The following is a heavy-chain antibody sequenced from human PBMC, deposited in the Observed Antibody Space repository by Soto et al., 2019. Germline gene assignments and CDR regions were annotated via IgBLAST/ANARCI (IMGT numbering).Heavy chain of an antibody. Sequence: ASPSLTFTVSVYTVISGSYYWSWLRPPPGKGLEWIGYIYYSGSTNYNPSLKSRVTISVDTSKNQFSLKLSSVTAADTAVYYCARVGVSWNYIPHAFDIWGQGTRVYVS. D-gene: IGHD1-7*01. J-gene: IGHJ3*02. V-gene: IGHV4-61*01. CDR3: ARVGVSWNYIPHAFDI. CDR2: IYYSGST. CDR1: VYTVISGSYY.